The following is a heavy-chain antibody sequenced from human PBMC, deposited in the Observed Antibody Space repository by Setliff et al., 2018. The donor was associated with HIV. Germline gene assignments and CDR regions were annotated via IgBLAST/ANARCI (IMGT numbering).Heavy chain of an antibody. CDR3: ARREGAGKFDY. CDR2: IYTSGST. CDR1: GGSISGYY. Sequence: SETLSLTCTVSGGSISGYYWSWIRQPPGKGLEWIGYIYTSGSTNSNPSLKRRVTMSVDTSKNQFSLKLSSVTAAATAVYYCARREGAGKFDYWGQGALVTVSS. V-gene: IGHV4-4*09. J-gene: IGHJ4*02.